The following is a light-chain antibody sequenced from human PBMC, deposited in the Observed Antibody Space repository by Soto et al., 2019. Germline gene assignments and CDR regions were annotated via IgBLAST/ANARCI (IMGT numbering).Light chain of an antibody. Sequence: EIVMTQSPATLSVSPGERATLSCRASQSVITNLAWYQQKPGQAPRLVISGASNMATGIPARFSGSGSGTDFTLTISNLQSEDFAVYYCQHYNHWPMYTFGQGTKLEIK. CDR2: GAS. CDR1: QSVITN. V-gene: IGKV3-15*01. J-gene: IGKJ2*01. CDR3: QHYNHWPMYT.